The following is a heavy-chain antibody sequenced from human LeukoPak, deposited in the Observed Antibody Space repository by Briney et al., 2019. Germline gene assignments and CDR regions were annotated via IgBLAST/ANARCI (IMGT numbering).Heavy chain of an antibody. CDR2: IANDGSHT. CDR3: ARERQDTIIHSGAFDI. J-gene: IGHJ3*02. D-gene: IGHD3-10*01. Sequence: GGSLRLSCAASGFTFSNYFMHWVRQAPGKGREWGADIANDGSHTFYVESVKGRFTISRDNSKNTLYLQMNSLRVEDTAVYFCARERQDTIIHSGAFDIWGQGTMVTVSS. CDR1: GFTFSNYF. V-gene: IGHV3-30-3*01.